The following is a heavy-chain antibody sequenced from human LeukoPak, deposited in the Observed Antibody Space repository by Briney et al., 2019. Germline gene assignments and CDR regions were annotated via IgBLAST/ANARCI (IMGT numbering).Heavy chain of an antibody. CDR1: GYNFTSYC. D-gene: IGHD3-9*01. CDR3: ARDPDKSYYDILTGYYRSHYYYYYGMDV. Sequence: ASVKVSFQGSGYNFTSYCNRWVRQGPGPGVGWVGMVNAYHGKTKHSQKLQGRVTMTTDTSTSTAYMELRSLRSDDTAVYYCARDPDKSYYDILTGYYRSHYYYYYGMDVWGQGTTVTVSS. V-gene: IGHV1-18*01. CDR2: VNAYHGKT. J-gene: IGHJ6*02.